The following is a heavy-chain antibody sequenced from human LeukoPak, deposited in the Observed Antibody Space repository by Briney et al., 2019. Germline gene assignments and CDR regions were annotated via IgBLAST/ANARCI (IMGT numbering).Heavy chain of an antibody. J-gene: IGHJ4*02. CDR2: MNPNSGNT. V-gene: IGHV1-8*03. D-gene: IGHD3-10*01. Sequence: ASVKVSCKASGYTFTSYDINWVRQATGQGLEWMGWMNPNSGNTGNAQKFQGRVTITRNTSISTAYMELSSLRSEDTAVYYCARQVDGYGSGSYHPYYFDYWGQGTLVTVSS. CDR1: GYTFTSYD. CDR3: ARQVDGYGSGSYHPYYFDY.